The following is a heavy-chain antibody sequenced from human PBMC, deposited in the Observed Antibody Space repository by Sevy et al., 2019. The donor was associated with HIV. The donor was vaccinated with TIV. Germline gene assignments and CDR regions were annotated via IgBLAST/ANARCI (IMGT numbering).Heavy chain of an antibody. Sequence: GGSLRLSCAASGFTFSNYAINWVRQAPGKGLEWVSFISSGGGYIYYADSVRGRFTISRDNAKNSLYLQMNSLRAEDTAVYYCARAVRKTHDYDSGGSTFEYWGQGTLVTVSS. CDR3: ARAVRKTHDYDSGGSTFEY. CDR2: ISSGGGYI. D-gene: IGHD3-22*01. CDR1: GFTFSNYA. V-gene: IGHV3-21*01. J-gene: IGHJ4*02.